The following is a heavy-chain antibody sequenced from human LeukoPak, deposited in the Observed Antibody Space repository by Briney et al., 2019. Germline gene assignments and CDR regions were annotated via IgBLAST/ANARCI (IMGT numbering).Heavy chain of an antibody. J-gene: IGHJ4*02. CDR3: ARDTAAAGTVFDY. Sequence: GGSLRLSCAASGFTFSGFWMHWVRQVPGKGLVWVSRINTDGSTTSHADSVKGRLTISRDNAKNTLYLQMNSLRAEDTAVYYCARDTAAAGTVFDYWGQGTLVTVSS. D-gene: IGHD6-13*01. CDR1: GFTFSGFW. V-gene: IGHV3-74*01. CDR2: INTDGSTT.